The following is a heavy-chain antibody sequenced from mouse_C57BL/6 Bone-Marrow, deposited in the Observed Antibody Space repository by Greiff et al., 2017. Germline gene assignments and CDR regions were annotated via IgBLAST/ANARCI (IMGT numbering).Heavy chain of an antibody. D-gene: IGHD2-4*01. V-gene: IGHV1S132*01. CDR2: IYPGTGSP. CDR3: ARADYDVTAMDY. J-gene: IGHJ4*01. Sequence: QVQLKASGTELVRPGASVKLSCKTSGYIFTSFWIHWVKQRCGPGLAWIGRIYPGTGSPYYNEKFKGKATVTADKSSSTASMQLSSLKSEDSAVYVCARADYDVTAMDYWGQGTSVTVSS. CDR1: GYIFTSFW.